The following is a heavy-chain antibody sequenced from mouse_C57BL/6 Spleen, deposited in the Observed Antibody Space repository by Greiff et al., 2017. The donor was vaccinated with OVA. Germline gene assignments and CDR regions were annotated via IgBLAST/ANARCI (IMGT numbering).Heavy chain of an antibody. CDR1: GFSLTSYG. CDR2: IWSGGST. CDR3: ATPTLDSSGYWFAY. D-gene: IGHD3-2*02. Sequence: QVQLKESGPGLVQPSQRLSITCTVSGFSLTSYGVHWVRQSPGKGLEWLGVIWSGGSTDYNAAFISRLSISKDNSKSQVFFKMNSLQADDTAIYYCATPTLDSSGYWFAYWGQGTLVTVSA. J-gene: IGHJ3*01. V-gene: IGHV2-2*01.